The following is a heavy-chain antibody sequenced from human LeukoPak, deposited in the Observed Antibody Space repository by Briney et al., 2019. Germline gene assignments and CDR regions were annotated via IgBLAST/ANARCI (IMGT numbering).Heavy chain of an antibody. V-gene: IGHV3-74*01. D-gene: IGHD5-12*01. Sequence: GGSLRLSCVASGFALSTYWMDWVRQAPGRGPVWISHISGDGSRTSYADSVKGRFTIFRDNAKNTLYLQMNSLRAEDTAVYYCGRNRGYDALDYWGQGTLVTVSS. CDR3: GRNRGYDALDY. CDR2: ISGDGSRT. J-gene: IGHJ4*02. CDR1: GFALSTYW.